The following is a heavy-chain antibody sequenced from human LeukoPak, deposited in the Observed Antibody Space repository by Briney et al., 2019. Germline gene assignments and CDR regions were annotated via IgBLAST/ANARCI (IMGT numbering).Heavy chain of an antibody. CDR3: ARELGSGSSFDY. D-gene: IGHD3-10*01. V-gene: IGHV4-34*01. J-gene: IGHJ4*02. CDR1: GGSFSGYY. CDR2: INHSGST. Sequence: SETLSLTCAVYGGSFSGYYWSWIRQPPGKGLEWIGEINHSGSTNYNPSLKSRVTISVDTSKNQFSLKLSSVTAADTAVYYCARELGSGSSFDYWGQGTLVTVSS.